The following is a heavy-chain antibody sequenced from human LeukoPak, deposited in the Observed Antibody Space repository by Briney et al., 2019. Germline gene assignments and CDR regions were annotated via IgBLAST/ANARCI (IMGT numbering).Heavy chain of an antibody. CDR3: ARFHHCGGDPLDPPPWCAFDI. Sequence: SETLSLTCAVSGGSISSGGYSWSWIRQPPGKGLEWIGEINHSGSTNYNPSLKSRVTISVDTSKNQFSLKLSSVTAADTAVYYCARFHHCGGDPLDPPPWCAFDIWGQGTMVTVSS. D-gene: IGHD2-21*02. V-gene: IGHV4-34*01. CDR2: INHSGST. J-gene: IGHJ3*02. CDR1: GGSISSGGYS.